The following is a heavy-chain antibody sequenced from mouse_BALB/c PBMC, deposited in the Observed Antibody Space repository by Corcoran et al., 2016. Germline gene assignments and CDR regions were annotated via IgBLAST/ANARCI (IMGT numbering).Heavy chain of an antibody. CDR3: AVRSTMITTSDAMDY. J-gene: IGHJ4*01. V-gene: IGHV1-7*01. Sequence: QVQLQQSGAELAKPGASVKMSCKASGYTFTSYWMHWVKQRPGQGLEWIGYINPSTGYTEYNQKFKDKATLTADKSSSPAYMQLSSLTSEDSAVYYCAVRSTMITTSDAMDYWGQGTSVTVSS. CDR2: INPSTGYT. CDR1: GYTFTSYW. D-gene: IGHD2-4*01.